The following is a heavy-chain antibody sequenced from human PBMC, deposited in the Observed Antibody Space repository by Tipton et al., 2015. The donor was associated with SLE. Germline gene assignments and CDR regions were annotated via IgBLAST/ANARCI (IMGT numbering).Heavy chain of an antibody. V-gene: IGHV4-59*01. Sequence: TLSLTCTVSGGSISNYYWSWIRQPPGKGLEWIGYIHYSGRTSYNPSLKSRVTLSEDPSKNQISLKLRSVTTADTAVYYCARMRYYYDNSVTHREYFQYWGQGTLVTVSS. J-gene: IGHJ1*01. CDR1: GGSISNYY. CDR2: IHYSGRT. CDR3: ARMRYYYDNSVTHREYFQY. D-gene: IGHD3-22*01.